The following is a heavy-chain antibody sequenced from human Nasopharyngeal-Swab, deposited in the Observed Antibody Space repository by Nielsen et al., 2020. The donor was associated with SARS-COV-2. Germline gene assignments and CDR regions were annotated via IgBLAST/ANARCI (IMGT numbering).Heavy chain of an antibody. CDR1: GYSTSSGYY. V-gene: IGHV4-38-2*01. J-gene: IGHJ6*03. CDR2: IYHSGST. D-gene: IGHD4-11*01. CDR3: ARRTRYSNYAYCYMDV. Sequence: SETLSLTCAVSGYSTSSGYYWGWIRQPPGKGLEWIGSIYHSGSTYYNPSLKSRVTISVDTSKNQFSLKLSSVTAADTAVYCCARRTRYSNYAYCYMDVWGKGTTVTVSS.